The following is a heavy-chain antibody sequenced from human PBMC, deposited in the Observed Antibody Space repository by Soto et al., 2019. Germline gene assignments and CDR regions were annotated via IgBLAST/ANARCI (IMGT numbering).Heavy chain of an antibody. Sequence: SLKVSCKASVYTFTSYYMHWVRQAPGQGLEWMGIINPSGGSTSYAQKFQGRVTMTRDTSTSTVYTELSSLRSEDTAVYYCARGRIVVVITTHDAFDIWGQGTMVTVSS. CDR2: INPSGGST. CDR1: VYTFTSYY. J-gene: IGHJ3*02. CDR3: ARGRIVVVITTHDAFDI. D-gene: IGHD3-22*01. V-gene: IGHV1-46*01.